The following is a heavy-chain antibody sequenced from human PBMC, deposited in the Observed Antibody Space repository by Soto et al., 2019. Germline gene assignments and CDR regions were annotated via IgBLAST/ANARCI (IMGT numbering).Heavy chain of an antibody. V-gene: IGHV5-10-1*01. CDR3: ARRSGSYYHYYYYGMDV. CDR1: GYSFTSYW. J-gene: IGHJ6*02. Sequence: LKISCKGSGYSFTSYWISWVRQMPGKGLEWMGRIDPSDSYTNYSPSFQGHVTISADKSISTAYLQWSSLKASDTAMYYCARRSGSYYHYYYYGMDVWGQGTTVTVSS. CDR2: IDPSDSYT. D-gene: IGHD1-26*01.